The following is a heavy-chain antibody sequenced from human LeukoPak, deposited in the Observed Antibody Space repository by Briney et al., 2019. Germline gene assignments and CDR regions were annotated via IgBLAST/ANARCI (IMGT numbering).Heavy chain of an antibody. D-gene: IGHD2-2*01. J-gene: IGHJ4*01. CDR3: ARGRYSSRSGGYYFDI. CDR1: GFTFSSYW. Sequence: GGSLRLSCAASGFTFSSYWMSWVRQAPGKGLEWVANIKQDGSEKYYVDSVKGRFTISRDNAKNSLYLQMNSLRAEDTAVYYCARGRYSSRSGGYYFDIWGQEPWSPSPQ. CDR2: IKQDGSEK. V-gene: IGHV3-7*03.